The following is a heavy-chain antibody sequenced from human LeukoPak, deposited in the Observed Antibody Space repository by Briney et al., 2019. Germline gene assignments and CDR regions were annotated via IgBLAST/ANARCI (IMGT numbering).Heavy chain of an antibody. CDR1: GGSISSGGYY. J-gene: IGHJ4*02. V-gene: IGHV4-61*02. D-gene: IGHD3-10*01. CDR2: TYTSGSI. CDR3: VRGGYYYGPSH. Sequence: SQTLSLTCTVSGGSISSGGYYWRWIRQPAGKGLEWIGRTYTSGSINYNPSLKSRVTMSVDTSQNQFSLKLSSVTAAATAVCYWVRGGYYYGPSHWGQGTLVPVSS.